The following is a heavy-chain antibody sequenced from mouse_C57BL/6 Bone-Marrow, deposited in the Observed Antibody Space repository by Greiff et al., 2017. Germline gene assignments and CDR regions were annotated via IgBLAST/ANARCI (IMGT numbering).Heavy chain of an antibody. CDR1: GYSFTDYN. D-gene: IGHD1-1*01. CDR2: INPNYGTT. J-gene: IGHJ2*01. V-gene: IGHV1-39*01. CDR3: AFYYYGSSPYFDY. Sequence: EVQLQQSGPELVKPGASVKISCKASGYSFTDYNMNWVKQSNGKSLEWIGVINPNYGTTSYNQKFKGNATLTVDQSSSTAYMPLNSLTSEDSAVYYWAFYYYGSSPYFDYWGQGTTLTVSS.